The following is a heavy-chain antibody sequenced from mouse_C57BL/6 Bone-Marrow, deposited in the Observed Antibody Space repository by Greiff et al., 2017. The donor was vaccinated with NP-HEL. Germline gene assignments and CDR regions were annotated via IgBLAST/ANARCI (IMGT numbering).Heavy chain of an antibody. V-gene: IGHV5-6*01. CDR2: ISSGGSYT. D-gene: IGHD2-5*01. CDR1: GFTFSSYG. J-gene: IGHJ2*01. CDR3: ARHYYSNYWDY. Sequence: EVMLVESGGDLVKPGGSLKLSCAASGFTFSSYGMSWVRQTPDKRLEWVATISSGGSYTYYPDSVKGRFTISRDNAKNTLDLQMSSLTAEDTAMYYCARHYYSNYWDYWGQGTTLTVSS.